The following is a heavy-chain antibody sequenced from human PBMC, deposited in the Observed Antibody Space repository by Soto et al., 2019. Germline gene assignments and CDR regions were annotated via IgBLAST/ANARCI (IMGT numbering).Heavy chain of an antibody. J-gene: IGHJ5*02. CDR3: ARVVTIFGVVTKFDH. CDR2: INPNSGGT. CDR1: GYTFTGYY. V-gene: IGHV1-2*02. D-gene: IGHD3-3*01. Sequence: ASVKVSCKASGYTFTGYYMHWVRQAPGQGLEWMGWINPNSGGTNYAQKFQGRVTMTRDTSISTAYMELSRLRSDDTAVYYCARVVTIFGVVTKFDHRGQGTLVTVTS.